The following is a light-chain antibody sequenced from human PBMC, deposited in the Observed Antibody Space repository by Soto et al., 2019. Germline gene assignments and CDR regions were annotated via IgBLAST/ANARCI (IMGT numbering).Light chain of an antibody. CDR3: SSWTSGATYV. CDR2: DVN. Sequence: QSVLTQPASVSGSPGQSITISCAGTSSDVGAYNYVSWYQHHPGKAPKLMIYDVNNRPSGDSNRFSGSKSGNTASLTISGLQAEDEADYCCSSWTSGATYVFGSGTKVTVL. J-gene: IGLJ1*01. V-gene: IGLV2-14*03. CDR1: SSDVGAYNY.